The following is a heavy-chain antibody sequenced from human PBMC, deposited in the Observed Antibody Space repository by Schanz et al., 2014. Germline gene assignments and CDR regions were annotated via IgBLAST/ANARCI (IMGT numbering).Heavy chain of an antibody. J-gene: IGHJ4*02. CDR2: ISYDGSNK. V-gene: IGHV3-30*04. Sequence: QVQLVESGGGVVQPGRSLRLSCAGYGFTFSSYAMHWVRQAPGKGLEWVAVISYDGSNKYYADSVKGRFTISRDNSKNTLYLQMNSLRAEDTAVYYCARESPFGGDCFSHWGQGTLVTVSS. CDR1: GFTFSSYA. D-gene: IGHD2-21*01. CDR3: ARESPFGGDCFSH.